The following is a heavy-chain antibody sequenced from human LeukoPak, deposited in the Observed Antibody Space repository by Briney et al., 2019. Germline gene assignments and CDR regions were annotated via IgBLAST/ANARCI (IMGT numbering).Heavy chain of an antibody. J-gene: IGHJ6*03. D-gene: IGHD1-26*01. Sequence: SETLSLACTVSGGSISSSSYFWGWIRQPPGKGLEWIGTIYYDGDSYSNPSLKSRVTISVDTSKNQFSLKLSSVTAADTAVYYCARGEYYYYMDVWGKGTTVTVSS. CDR2: IYYDGDS. V-gene: IGHV4-39*07. CDR3: ARGEYYYYMDV. CDR1: GGSISSSSYF.